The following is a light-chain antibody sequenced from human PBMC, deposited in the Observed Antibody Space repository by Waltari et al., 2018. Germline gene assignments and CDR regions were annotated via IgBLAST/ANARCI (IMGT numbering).Light chain of an antibody. Sequence: DIQMTQSPSTLSASVGARVTITCRASQSISSWLAWYQQKPGKAPKPLIYKASSLESGVPSRFSGSGSGTEFTLTISSLQPDDVATYYCQQYNSYSRTFGQGTKVEIK. CDR1: QSISSW. V-gene: IGKV1-5*03. CDR3: QQYNSYSRT. J-gene: IGKJ1*01. CDR2: KAS.